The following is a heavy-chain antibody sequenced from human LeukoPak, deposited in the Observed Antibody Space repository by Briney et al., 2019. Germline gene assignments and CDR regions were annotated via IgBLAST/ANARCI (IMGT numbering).Heavy chain of an antibody. Sequence: SGGSLRLSCAASGFTFSSYSMNWVRQAPGKGLEWVSSISSSSSYIYYADSVKGRFTISRDNAKNSLYLQMNSLRAEDTAVYYCARDSFLAVAGPYYYYYMDVWGKGTTVTISS. D-gene: IGHD6-19*01. J-gene: IGHJ6*03. CDR1: GFTFSSYS. V-gene: IGHV3-21*01. CDR3: ARDSFLAVAGPYYYYYMDV. CDR2: ISSSSSYI.